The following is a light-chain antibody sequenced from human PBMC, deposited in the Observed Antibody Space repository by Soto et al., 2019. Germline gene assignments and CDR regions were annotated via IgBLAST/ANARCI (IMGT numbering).Light chain of an antibody. J-gene: IGKJ1*01. V-gene: IGKV3-20*01. CDR1: QNVDSDY. CDR3: LQYGSAGT. Sequence: IVLTQSPGTLSLSPGEGATLSCRASQNVDSDYLAWYQQKPGQAPRIIIFCASGIATGIPDRFSGSGSGTDLTLTISRLGPEDFAVYYCLQYGSAGTLGQGTKVDI. CDR2: CAS.